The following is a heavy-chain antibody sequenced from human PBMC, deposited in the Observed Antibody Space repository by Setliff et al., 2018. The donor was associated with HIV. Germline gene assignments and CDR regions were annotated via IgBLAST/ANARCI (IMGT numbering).Heavy chain of an antibody. CDR3: AADNYNCNSFDS. V-gene: IGHV1-2*06. CDR2: INPKSGAT. CDR1: GYSFTGYY. Sequence: ASVKVSCKASGYSFTGYYVNWVRQAPGQGLEWMGRINPKSGATNLAQKFQGRVTLTRDTSVTTVYMELTSLRSDDTAVYYCAADNYNCNSFDSWGQGSLVTVSS. D-gene: IGHD3-3*01. J-gene: IGHJ4*02.